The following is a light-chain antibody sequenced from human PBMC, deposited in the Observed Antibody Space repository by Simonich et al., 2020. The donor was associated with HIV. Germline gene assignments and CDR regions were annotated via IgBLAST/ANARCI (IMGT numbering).Light chain of an antibody. CDR1: QDIKNY. CDR2: DAS. Sequence: DIQMTQSPSSLSASVGDRVTITCHASQDIKNYLNWYQQKPGKAPKLLIYDASNLETGVPSRCSGSGSGSDFTFTISSLQPADIATYYCQQYDELPYTFGQGTKLEIK. J-gene: IGKJ2*01. V-gene: IGKV1-33*01. CDR3: QQYDELPYT.